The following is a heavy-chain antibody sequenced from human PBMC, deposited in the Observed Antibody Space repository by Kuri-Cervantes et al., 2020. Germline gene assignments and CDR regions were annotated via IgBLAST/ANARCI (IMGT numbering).Heavy chain of an antibody. V-gene: IGHV3-23*01. CDR1: GFTFSSYA. D-gene: IGHD4-17*01. Sequence: GGSLRLSCAASGFTFSSYAMSWVRQAPGKGLEWVSVISGSGGSTYYAGSVQGRFTISRDNYKNMVYLQMDSLRAEDTAVYYCARGVVGLRNWFDPWGQGTLVTVSS. J-gene: IGHJ5*02. CDR3: ARGVVGLRNWFDP. CDR2: ISGSGGST.